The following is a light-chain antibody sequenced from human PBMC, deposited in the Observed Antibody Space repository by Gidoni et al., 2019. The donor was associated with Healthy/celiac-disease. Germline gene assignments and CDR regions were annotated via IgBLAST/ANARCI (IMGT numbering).Light chain of an antibody. CDR2: AAS. CDR3: QQSYSTPMYT. CDR1: QSNSSY. J-gene: IGKJ2*01. Sequence: EIQMTQSPSSLSASVGDRVTITCRASQSNSSYLNWYQQKPGKAPKLLIYAASSLQSGVPSRFSGSGSGTDFTLTISSLQPEDFATYYCQQSYSTPMYTFXQXTKLEIK. V-gene: IGKV1-39*01.